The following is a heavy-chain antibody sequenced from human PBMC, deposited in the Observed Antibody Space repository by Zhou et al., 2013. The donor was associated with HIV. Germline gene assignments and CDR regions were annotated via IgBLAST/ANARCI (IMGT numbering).Heavy chain of an antibody. Sequence: QVQLVQSGAEVKKPGSSVKVSCKTSGGSFNNNAISWVRQAPGQGLEWMGGIIPVFGTTNYAQKFQGRVTITADESTSTAYLEVSNLRSDDTAVYYCARPTLINRGYYYYMDVWGEGTTVTVSS. CDR1: GGSFNNNA. J-gene: IGHJ6*03. D-gene: IGHD2-8*01. CDR2: IIPVFGTT. CDR3: ARPTLINRGYYYYMDV. V-gene: IGHV1-69*12.